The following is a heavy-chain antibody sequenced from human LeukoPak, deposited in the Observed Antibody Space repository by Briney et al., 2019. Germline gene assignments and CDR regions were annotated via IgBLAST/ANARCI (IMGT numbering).Heavy chain of an antibody. D-gene: IGHD5-18*01. CDR3: ARALQQLWVDY. CDR1: GGSISSYY. Sequence: SETLSLTCTVSGGSISSYYWSWIRQPPGKGLEWIGYIYYSGSTNYNPSLKSRVTISVDTSKNQFSLELSSVTAADTAVYYCARALQQLWVDYWGQGTLVTVSS. V-gene: IGHV4-59*01. J-gene: IGHJ4*02. CDR2: IYYSGST.